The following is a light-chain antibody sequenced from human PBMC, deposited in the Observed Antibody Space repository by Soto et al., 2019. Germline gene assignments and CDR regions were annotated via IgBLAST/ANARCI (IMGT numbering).Light chain of an antibody. CDR1: SSDVGGYNS. Sequence: QSALTQPASVSGSPGQSIAISCTGASSDVGGYNSVSWYQHHPGKAPKLMIYDVNYRPSGISDRFSGSKSGNTASLTISGLQAEDEAAYYCSSYTSSSTLVFGTGTKVTVL. V-gene: IGLV2-14*03. CDR2: DVN. J-gene: IGLJ1*01. CDR3: SSYTSSSTLV.